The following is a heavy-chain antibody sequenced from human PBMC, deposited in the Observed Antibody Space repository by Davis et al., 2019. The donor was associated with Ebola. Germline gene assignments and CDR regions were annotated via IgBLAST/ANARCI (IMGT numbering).Heavy chain of an antibody. CDR3: ARAVPATQNLDR. Sequence: AASVKVSCKASGYTFTAYYLHWVRRAPGQGLEWMGWINPNSGGTNNAQKFQGRVTMTRGTSISTAYMELNSLRSDDTAVYYCARAVPATQNLDRWGQGTLVTVSS. J-gene: IGHJ5*02. CDR2: INPNSGGT. CDR1: GYTFTAYY. V-gene: IGHV1-2*02. D-gene: IGHD2-15*01.